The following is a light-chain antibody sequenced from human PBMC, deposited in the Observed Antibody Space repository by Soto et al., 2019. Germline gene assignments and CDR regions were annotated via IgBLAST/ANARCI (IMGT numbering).Light chain of an antibody. V-gene: IGLV2-14*01. J-gene: IGLJ2*01. CDR1: SSDVGGHNY. CDR3: SSYTTSTLGVL. Sequence: QSALTRPASVSGSPGQSITISCTGTSSDVGGHNYVSWYQQHPGKAPKLMIYDVSNRPSGVSNRFSGSKSGNTASLTISGLQAEDEADYYCSSYTTSTLGVLFGGGTKLTVL. CDR2: DVS.